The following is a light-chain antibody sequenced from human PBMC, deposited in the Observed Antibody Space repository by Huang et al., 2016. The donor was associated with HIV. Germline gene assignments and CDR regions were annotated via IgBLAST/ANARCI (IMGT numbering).Light chain of an antibody. Sequence: EIVMTQSPATLSVSPGERATLSCRASQRVGSNLDWYQQKPGQAPRRRIYGASTGASGIPARFSGSGSGNEFTLTISSLQSEDFAVYYCQQYNNWPPWTFGQGTKVEIK. V-gene: IGKV3-15*01. CDR2: GAS. CDR1: QRVGSN. J-gene: IGKJ1*01. CDR3: QQYNNWPPWT.